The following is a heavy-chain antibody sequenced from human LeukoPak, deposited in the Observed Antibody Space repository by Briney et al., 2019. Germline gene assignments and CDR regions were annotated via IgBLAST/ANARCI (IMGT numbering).Heavy chain of an antibody. J-gene: IGHJ4*02. V-gene: IGHV3-11*04. CDR1: GFTFGDYY. D-gene: IGHD3-22*01. CDR3: ARDDYYDSSGYYYNYRAFDY. Sequence: GSLRLSCAASGFTFGDYYMTWIRQAPGKGLEWVSYISSSGSTIYYADSVKGRFTISRDNAKNSLYLQMNSLRAEDTAVYYCARDDYYDSSGYYYNYRAFDYWGQGTLVTVSS. CDR2: ISSSGSTI.